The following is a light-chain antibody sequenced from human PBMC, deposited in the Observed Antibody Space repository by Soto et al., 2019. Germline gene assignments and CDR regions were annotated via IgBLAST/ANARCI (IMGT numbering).Light chain of an antibody. V-gene: IGLV2-23*01. Sequence: QSALTQPASVSGSPGQSITISCTGTSSTVGGFNVVSWYQQHPGKAPKVIIYEGIKRPSGVSNRFSGSNSGSTASLTISGLQAEDEADYYCCSYVGSTTSVFGTGTKVTVL. CDR3: CSYVGSTTSV. J-gene: IGLJ1*01. CDR2: EGI. CDR1: SSTVGGFNV.